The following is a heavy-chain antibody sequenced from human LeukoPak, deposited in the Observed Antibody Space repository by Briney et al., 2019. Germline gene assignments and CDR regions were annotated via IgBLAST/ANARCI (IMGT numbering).Heavy chain of an antibody. V-gene: IGHV3-11*04. CDR3: ARGFTIFGVVNDAFDI. Sequence: PGGSLRLSCAASGFTFSDYYMSWIRQAPGKGLEWVSYISSSGSTIYYADSVKGRFTISRDNAKNTLYLQMNSLRAEDTAVYYCARGFTIFGVVNDAFDIWGQGTMVTVSS. CDR1: GFTFSDYY. CDR2: ISSSGSTI. D-gene: IGHD3-3*01. J-gene: IGHJ3*02.